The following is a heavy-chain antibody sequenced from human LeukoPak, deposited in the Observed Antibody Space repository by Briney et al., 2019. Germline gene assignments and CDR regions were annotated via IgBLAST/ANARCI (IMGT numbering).Heavy chain of an antibody. CDR2: IYYSGST. J-gene: IGHJ3*02. V-gene: IGHV4-39*01. CDR1: GGSISSSSYY. CDR3: ARGPYPDSGSHPPDHAFDI. D-gene: IGHD1-26*01. Sequence: SETLSLTCTVSGGSISSSSYYWGWIRQPPGKGLEWIGSIYYSGSTYYNPSLKSRVTISVDTSKNQFSLKLSSVTAADTAVYYCARGPYPDSGSHPPDHAFDIWGQGTMVTVSS.